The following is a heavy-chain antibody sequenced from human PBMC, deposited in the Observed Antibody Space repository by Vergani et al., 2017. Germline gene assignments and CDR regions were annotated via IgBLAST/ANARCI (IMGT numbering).Heavy chain of an antibody. CDR3: ATPRLRFSYYYYYGMDV. D-gene: IGHD5-12*01. CDR1: GGTFISYA. CDR2: IIPIFATA. J-gene: IGHJ6*02. Sequence: QVQLVQSGAEVKKPGSSVKVSCKASGGTFISYAISWVRQAPGQGLEWMGRIIPIFATANYAQKFQGRVTMTEDTSTDTAYMELSSLRSEDTAVYYCATPRLRFSYYYYYGMDVWGQGTTVTVSS. V-gene: IGHV1-69*13.